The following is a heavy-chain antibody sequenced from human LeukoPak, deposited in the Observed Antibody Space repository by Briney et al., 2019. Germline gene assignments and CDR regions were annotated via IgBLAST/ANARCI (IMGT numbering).Heavy chain of an antibody. CDR2: INIDGNIT. Sequence: GGSLRLSCAASGFTFSNYWMHWVRQAPGKGPVWVSRINIDGNITTYADSVKGRFSISRDNAKNALYLQMNSLRAEDTAVYYCARGYFDWLLYLFDYWGQGTLVTVSS. V-gene: IGHV3-74*01. D-gene: IGHD3-9*01. CDR3: ARGYFDWLLYLFDY. J-gene: IGHJ4*02. CDR1: GFTFSNYW.